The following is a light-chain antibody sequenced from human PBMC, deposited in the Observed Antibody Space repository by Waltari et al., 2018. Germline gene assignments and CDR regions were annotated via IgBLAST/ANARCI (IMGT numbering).Light chain of an antibody. CDR2: TAS. CDR1: QSISKY. Sequence: VGDKVTITCRASQSISKYLNWYQQRPGKAPKLLIYTASTLKSGVPSRFSGSGSGTDFTLTISSLQPEDFGTYYCQQSYSIPFTFGPGTKLDI. J-gene: IGKJ3*01. V-gene: IGKV1-39*01. CDR3: QQSYSIPFT.